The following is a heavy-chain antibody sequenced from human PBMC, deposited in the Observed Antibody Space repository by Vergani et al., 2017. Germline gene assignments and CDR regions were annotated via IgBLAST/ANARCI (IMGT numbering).Heavy chain of an antibody. J-gene: IGHJ4*02. CDR2: IIPILGIA. Sequence: QVQLVQSGAEVKKPGSSVKVSCKASGGTFSSYAISWVRQAPGQGLEWMGRIIPILGIANYAQKFQGRVTITADKSTSTAYMELSSLRSEDTAVYYCTTPEEMAMIFDYWGQGTLVTVSS. D-gene: IGHD5-24*01. CDR3: TTPEEMAMIFDY. CDR1: GGTFSSYA. V-gene: IGHV1-69*04.